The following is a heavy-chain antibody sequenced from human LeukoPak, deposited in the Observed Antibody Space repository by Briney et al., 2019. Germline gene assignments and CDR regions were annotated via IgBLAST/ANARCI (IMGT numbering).Heavy chain of an antibody. D-gene: IGHD6-13*01. Sequence: PGRSLRLSCAASGFTFSSYGMHWVRQAPGKGLEWVAVISYDGSNKYYADSVKGRFTISRDNSKNTLYLQMNSLRAEDTAVYYCARDFVAAAGREVDYWGQGTLVTVSS. CDR1: GFTFSSYG. CDR2: ISYDGSNK. J-gene: IGHJ4*02. CDR3: ARDFVAAAGREVDY. V-gene: IGHV3-30*03.